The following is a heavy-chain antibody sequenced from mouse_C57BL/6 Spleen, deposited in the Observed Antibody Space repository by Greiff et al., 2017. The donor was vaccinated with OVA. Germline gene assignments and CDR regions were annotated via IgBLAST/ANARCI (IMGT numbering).Heavy chain of an antibody. Sequence: EVQGVESGEGLVKPGGSLKLSCAASGFTFSSYAMSWVRQTPEKRLEWVAYISSGGDYIYYADTVKGRFTISRDNARNTLYLQMSSLKSEDTAMYYCTRERAYYGSSYPYYYAMDYWGQGTSVTVSS. D-gene: IGHD1-1*01. V-gene: IGHV5-9-1*02. CDR1: GFTFSSYA. CDR3: TRERAYYGSSYPYYYAMDY. CDR2: ISSGGDYI. J-gene: IGHJ4*01.